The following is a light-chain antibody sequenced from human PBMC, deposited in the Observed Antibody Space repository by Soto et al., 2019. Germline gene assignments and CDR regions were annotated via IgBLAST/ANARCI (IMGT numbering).Light chain of an antibody. CDR2: GAS. CDR3: QQYNNWPPWT. J-gene: IGKJ1*01. V-gene: IGKV3-15*01. CDR1: QSVSSN. Sequence: EMGLTQSPGTLSLSPGERATLSCRASQSVSSNLAWYQQKPGQAPRLLIYGASTRATGIPARFSGSGSGTEFTLTISSLQSEDFAVYYCQQYNNWPPWTFGQGTKVDI.